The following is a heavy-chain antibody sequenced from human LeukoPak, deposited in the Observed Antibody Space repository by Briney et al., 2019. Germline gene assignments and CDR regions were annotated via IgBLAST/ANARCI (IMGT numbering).Heavy chain of an antibody. CDR3: AKDMAAYYYASGNIDY. J-gene: IGHJ4*02. CDR1: GFTFDDYA. D-gene: IGHD3-10*01. Sequence: GGSLRLSCAASGFTFDDYAMHWVRQAPGKGLEWVSLISWDGGSTYYADSVKGRFTISRDNSKNSLYLQMNSLRAEDTALYYCAKDMAAYYYASGNIDYWGQGTLVTVSS. CDR2: ISWDGGST. V-gene: IGHV3-43D*03.